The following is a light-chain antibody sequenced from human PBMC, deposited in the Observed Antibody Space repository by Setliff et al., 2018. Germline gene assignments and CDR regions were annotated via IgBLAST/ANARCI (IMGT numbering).Light chain of an antibody. J-gene: IGLJ2*01. Sequence: QSALTQPAAVSGSPGQSIAISCAGTSSDVGGYNYVSWYQQHPGKAPKLMIYEVTKRPSGVSDRFSGSKSGNTASLTISGLQAEDVADYYCLSYTSETTHALFAGGTKVTVL. CDR3: LSYTSETTHAL. V-gene: IGLV2-14*03. CDR1: SSDVGGYNY. CDR2: EVT.